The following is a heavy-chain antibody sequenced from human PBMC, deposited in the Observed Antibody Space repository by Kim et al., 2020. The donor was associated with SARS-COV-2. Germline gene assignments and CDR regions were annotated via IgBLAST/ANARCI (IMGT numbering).Heavy chain of an antibody. V-gene: IGHV4-39*01. CDR2: IYYSGST. Sequence: SETLSLTCTVSGGSISSSSYYWGWIRQPPGKGLEWIGSIYYSGSTYYNPSLKSRVTISVDTSKKQFSLKLSSVTAADTAVYYCARHMYGSGSWDYWGQGTLVTVSS. J-gene: IGHJ4*02. CDR1: GGSISSSSYY. CDR3: ARHMYGSGSWDY. D-gene: IGHD3-10*01.